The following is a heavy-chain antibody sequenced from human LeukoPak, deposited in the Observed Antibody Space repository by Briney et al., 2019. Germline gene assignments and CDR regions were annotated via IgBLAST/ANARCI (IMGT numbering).Heavy chain of an antibody. J-gene: IGHJ4*02. V-gene: IGHV4-61*01. D-gene: IGHD2/OR15-2a*01. Sequence: PSQTLSLTCTVSGGSISGGSYYWSWIRQPPGKGLERIGYIYYSGSTKYNLSLKSRVTISVDTAKNQVSLKLSSVTAADTAVYYCARGEYGLFDYWGQGTLVTVSS. CDR3: ARGEYGLFDY. CDR1: GGSISGGSYY. CDR2: IYYSGST.